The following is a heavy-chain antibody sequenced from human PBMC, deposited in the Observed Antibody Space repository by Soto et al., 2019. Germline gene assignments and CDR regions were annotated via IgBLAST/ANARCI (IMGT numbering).Heavy chain of an antibody. CDR3: VGARYGGVGATYSES. V-gene: IGHV4-59*01. CDR1: GRPTNSYY. CDR2: IAYGGCT. J-gene: IGHJ4*02. Sequence: SETLSFTCTVSGRPTNSYYRTWTRQPPERGLEWFGFIAYGGCTVSSPCLRRRVTVTVAPSRKQFSLNLSSVPAADTAVYYCVGARYGGVGATYSESWGKGALVTVSS. D-gene: IGHD1-26*01.